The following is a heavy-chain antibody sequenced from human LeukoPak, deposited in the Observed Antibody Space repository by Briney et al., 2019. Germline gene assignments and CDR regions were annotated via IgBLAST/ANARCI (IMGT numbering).Heavy chain of an antibody. CDR1: GFTFSNGW. CDR2: IKSKSERGTT. D-gene: IGHD2-2*02. J-gene: IGHJ4*02. CDR3: TSNLYCSTSSCYTLDN. Sequence: GGSLRLSCAASGFTFSNGWMSWVRQAPGKGLEWVGRIKSKSERGTTDYAAPVKGGFTISRDGSTNTVYLHMNSLKTEDTAVYFCTSNLYCSTSSCYTLDNWGQGTLVAVSP. V-gene: IGHV3-15*01.